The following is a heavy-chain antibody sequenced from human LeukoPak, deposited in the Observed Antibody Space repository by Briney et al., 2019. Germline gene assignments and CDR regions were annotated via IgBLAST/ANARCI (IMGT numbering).Heavy chain of an antibody. CDR3: ASGGIVATIFY. V-gene: IGHV4-39*07. Sequence: SETLSLTCTVPGGSVSSGSYYWSWIHQPPGKGLEWIGEINHSGSTNYNPSLKSRVTISVDTSKNQFSLKLSSVTAADTAVYYCASGGIVATIFYWGQGTLLTVSS. D-gene: IGHD5-12*01. J-gene: IGHJ4*02. CDR2: INHSGST. CDR1: GGSVSSGSYY.